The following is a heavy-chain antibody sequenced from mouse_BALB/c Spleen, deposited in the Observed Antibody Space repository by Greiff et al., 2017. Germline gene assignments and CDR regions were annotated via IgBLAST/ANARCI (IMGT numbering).Heavy chain of an antibody. J-gene: IGHJ1*01. V-gene: IGHV1-87*01. CDR1: GYTFTSYW. D-gene: IGHD2-2*01. CDR3: ARGGYAWYFDV. CDR2: IYPGDGDT. Sequence: VQVVESGAELARPGASVKLSCKASGYTFTSYWMQWVKQRPGQGLEWIGAIYPGDGDTRYTQKFKGKATLTADKSSSTAYMQLSSLASEDSAVYYCARGGYAWYFDVWGAGTTVTVSS.